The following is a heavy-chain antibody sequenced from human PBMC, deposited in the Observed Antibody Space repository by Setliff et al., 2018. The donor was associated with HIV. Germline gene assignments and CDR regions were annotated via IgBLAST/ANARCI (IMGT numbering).Heavy chain of an antibody. V-gene: IGHV4-34*01. Sequence: PSETLSLTCAVYGGSFSGYYWSWIRQPPGKELEWIGEINHSGSTNYNPSLKSRVTISVDKSKNQFSLKLTSVTAAATAVYYCARGHCSGTNCYGVDYYGMDVWGQGTTVTVSS. CDR1: GGSFSGYY. CDR3: ARGHCSGTNCYGVDYYGMDV. J-gene: IGHJ6*02. CDR2: INHSGST. D-gene: IGHD2-2*01.